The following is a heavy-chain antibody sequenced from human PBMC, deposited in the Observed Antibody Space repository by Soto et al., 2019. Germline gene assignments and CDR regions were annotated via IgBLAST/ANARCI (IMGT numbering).Heavy chain of an antibody. J-gene: IGHJ6*02. CDR3: ARDIVVVPAAIVHCGMDV. D-gene: IGHD2-2*01. CDR1: GGTFSSYA. Sequence: QVQLVQSGAEVKKPGSSVKVSCKASGGTFSSYAISWVRQAPGQGLEWMGGLIPIFGTANYAQKFQGRVTINADESTSTAYMELSSVTSEDTAVYYCARDIVVVPAAIVHCGMDVWGQGTTVTVSS. V-gene: IGHV1-69*01. CDR2: LIPIFGTA.